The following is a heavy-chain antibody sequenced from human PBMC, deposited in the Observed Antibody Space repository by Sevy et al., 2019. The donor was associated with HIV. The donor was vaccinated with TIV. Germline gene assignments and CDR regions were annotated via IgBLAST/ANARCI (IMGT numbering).Heavy chain of an antibody. V-gene: IGHV3-33*01. Sequence: GGSLRLSCAAFGFTFSTHAMHWVRQAPGKGLEWVAVIWTEGDDESYADSVRGRFTISRENSKNRLYLQMNSLRSEDTAVYYCATEYSNGFDYWGQGTRVTVSS. D-gene: IGHD4-4*01. CDR3: ATEYSNGFDY. J-gene: IGHJ4*02. CDR2: IWTEGDDE. CDR1: GFTFSTHA.